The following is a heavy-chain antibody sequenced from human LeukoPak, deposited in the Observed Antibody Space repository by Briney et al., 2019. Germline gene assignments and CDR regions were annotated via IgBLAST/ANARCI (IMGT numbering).Heavy chain of an antibody. CDR2: ISHDGSTP. CDR1: GFTFSIYA. CDR3: ARAVVGKEDLDY. J-gene: IGHJ4*02. Sequence: GGSLRLSCAASGFTFSIYAIHWVRQAPGKGLEWVAVISHDGSTPYYADSVKGRFTISRDNSKNTLYLQMDTLGAEDTAVYYCARAVVGKEDLDYWGQGTLVTVSS. D-gene: IGHD6-19*01. V-gene: IGHV3-30*04.